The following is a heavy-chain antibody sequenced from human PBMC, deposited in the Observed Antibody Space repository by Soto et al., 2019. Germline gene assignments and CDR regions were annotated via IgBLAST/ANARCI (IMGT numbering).Heavy chain of an antibody. CDR2: INPDSDNT. V-gene: IGHV1-8*01. CDR3: ARGRRYCTTTSCYPPALFPYGMDV. D-gene: IGHD2-2*01. J-gene: IGHJ6*02. CDR1: GYTFTNYD. Sequence: QVQLVQSGAEVKKPGASVKVSCETSGYTFTNYDINWVRQAAGPGLEWMGWINPDSDNTGYAQKFQGRDTMTRDTSISTAYMELNSLRSEDTAVYYCARGRRYCTTTSCYPPALFPYGMDVWGQGTTVTASS.